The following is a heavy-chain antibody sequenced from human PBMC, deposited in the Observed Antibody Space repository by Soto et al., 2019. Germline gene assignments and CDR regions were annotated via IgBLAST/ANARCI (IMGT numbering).Heavy chain of an antibody. D-gene: IGHD3-16*01. Sequence: EAQLVESGGGLVKPGGSLRLSCAASGFTFSNAWMSWVRQAPGKGLEWVGRITSKTDGGTTDYAAPVKGRFTISRDDSKNTLYLQMNSLKTEDTAVYYCTTDGAWGEGTLVTVSS. CDR2: ITSKTDGGTT. J-gene: IGHJ4*02. V-gene: IGHV3-15*01. CDR1: GFTFSNAW. CDR3: TTDGA.